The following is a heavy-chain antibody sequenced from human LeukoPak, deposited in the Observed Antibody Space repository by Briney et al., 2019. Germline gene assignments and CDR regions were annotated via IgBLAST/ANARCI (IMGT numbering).Heavy chain of an antibody. V-gene: IGHV1-46*01. CDR2: INPSGGST. Sequence: ASVKVSCKASGYTFTSYYIHWVRQAPGQGLERVGIINPSGGSTNYAQKFQGRVTMTRDTSTSTVYMDLSSLRSEGTAVYYCARGGFNYNILTGAFDIWGQGTMVTVSS. CDR1: GYTFTSYY. D-gene: IGHD3-9*01. J-gene: IGHJ3*02. CDR3: ARGGFNYNILTGAFDI.